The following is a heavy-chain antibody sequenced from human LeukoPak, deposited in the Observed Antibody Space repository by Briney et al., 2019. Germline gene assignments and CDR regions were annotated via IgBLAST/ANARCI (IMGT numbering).Heavy chain of an antibody. J-gene: IGHJ4*02. CDR2: ITGDGTHI. V-gene: IGHV3-74*01. D-gene: IGHD6-19*01. CDR1: GFTFSNHL. Sequence: GGSLRLSCAASGFTFSNHLMHWVRQAPGEGLVWVSRITGDGTHILYADSVKGRFTMSRDNAKNTLYLQMNSLRAGDTAVYYCAADRGGWSYWGQGTLVTVSS. CDR3: AADRGGWSY.